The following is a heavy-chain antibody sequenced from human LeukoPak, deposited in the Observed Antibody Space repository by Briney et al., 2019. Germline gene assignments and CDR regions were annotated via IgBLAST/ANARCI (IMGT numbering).Heavy chain of an antibody. CDR3: ARLWFGEKDY. V-gene: IGHV4-59*08. CDR1: GGSISSYY. D-gene: IGHD3-10*01. CDR2: IYYSGST. J-gene: IGHJ4*02. Sequence: KSSETLSLTCTVSGGSISSYYWSWIRRPPGKGLEWIGYIYYSGSTNYNPSLKSRVTISVDTSKNQFSLKLSSVTAADTAVYYCARLWFGEKDYWGQGTLVTVSS.